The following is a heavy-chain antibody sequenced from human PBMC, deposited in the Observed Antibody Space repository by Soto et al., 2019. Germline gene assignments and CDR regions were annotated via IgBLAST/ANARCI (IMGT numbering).Heavy chain of an antibody. CDR1: GVNVSKKY. V-gene: IGHV3-53*04. Sequence: GALRISCAGSGVNVSKKYISWVRQAPGKGLEWVSVIYSGGSSYYADSVKGRFTISRHNSKNTLYLQMNSLRAEDTAVYYCARSLSRGDAFDIWGQGTMVTVSS. J-gene: IGHJ3*02. CDR2: IYSGGSS. D-gene: IGHD1-26*01. CDR3: ARSLSRGDAFDI.